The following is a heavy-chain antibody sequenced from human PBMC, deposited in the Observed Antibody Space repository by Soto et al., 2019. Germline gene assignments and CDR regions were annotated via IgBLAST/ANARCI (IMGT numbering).Heavy chain of an antibody. CDR2: IYYSGST. CDR1: GGSISSGGYY. Sequence: PSETLSLTCTVSGGSISSGGYYWSWIRQHPGKGLEWIGYIYYSGSTYYNPSLKSRVTISLDTSKNQFSLKLSSVTAADTAVYYCASRSQGGGSSKTWYYFDYWGQGTLVTVSS. CDR3: ASRSQGGGSSKTWYYFDY. D-gene: IGHD2-15*01. J-gene: IGHJ4*02. V-gene: IGHV4-31*03.